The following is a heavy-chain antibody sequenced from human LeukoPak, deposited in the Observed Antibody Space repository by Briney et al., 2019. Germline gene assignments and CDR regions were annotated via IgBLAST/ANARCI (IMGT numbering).Heavy chain of an antibody. CDR1: GFTFSSFW. V-gene: IGHV3-7*01. D-gene: IGHD4/OR15-4a*01. J-gene: IGHJ4*02. Sequence: GGSLRLSCAASGFTFSSFWMAWVRQAPGKGLEWVANIRQDGNDKNYIDSVKGRFTISRDNAKNSLYLQMSSLRAEDTAVYYCARDEYGVLDYWGQGTLVSVSS. CDR3: ARDEYGVLDY. CDR2: IRQDGNDK.